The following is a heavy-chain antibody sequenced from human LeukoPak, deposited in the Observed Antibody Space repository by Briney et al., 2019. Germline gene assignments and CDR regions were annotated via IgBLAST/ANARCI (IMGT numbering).Heavy chain of an antibody. V-gene: IGHV3-30*02. J-gene: IGHJ4*02. Sequence: GGSLRLSCAASGFTFSSYGMHWVRQAPGKGLEWVAFIRYDGSNKYYADSVKGRFTISRGNSKNTLYLQMNSLRAEDTAVYYCAKEGTYYDFWSGWYYFDYWGQGTLVTVSS. CDR3: AKEGTYYDFWSGWYYFDY. CDR1: GFTFSSYG. CDR2: IRYDGSNK. D-gene: IGHD3-3*01.